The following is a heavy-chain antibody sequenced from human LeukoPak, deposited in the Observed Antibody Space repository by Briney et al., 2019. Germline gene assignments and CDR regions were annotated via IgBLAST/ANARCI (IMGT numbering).Heavy chain of an antibody. D-gene: IGHD6-19*01. Sequence: SETLSLTCTVSGGSISSYYWSWIRQPPGKGLEWIGYIYYSGSTNYNPSLKSRVTISVDTSKNQFSLKLSSVTAADTAVYYCARQGTSSWLVPGLDYWGQGTLVTVSS. CDR3: ARQGTSSWLVPGLDY. V-gene: IGHV4-59*08. J-gene: IGHJ4*02. CDR2: IYYSGST. CDR1: GGSISSYY.